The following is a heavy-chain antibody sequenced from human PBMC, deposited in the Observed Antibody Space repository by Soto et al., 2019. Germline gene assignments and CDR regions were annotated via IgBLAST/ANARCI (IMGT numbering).Heavy chain of an antibody. CDR2: IYYSGIT. J-gene: IGHJ6*02. D-gene: IGHD2-21*02. CDR3: ARQLLIDYYYHAVDV. Sequence: PSETLSLTCTVSGGSISSSTYYWGWIRQPPGKGLEWIGSIYYSGITYYNPSLKSRVTISVDTSKNQLSLRLSSVTAAVTAVYYCARQLLIDYYYHAVDVWGQGTTVTVSS. V-gene: IGHV4-39*01. CDR1: GGSISSSTYY.